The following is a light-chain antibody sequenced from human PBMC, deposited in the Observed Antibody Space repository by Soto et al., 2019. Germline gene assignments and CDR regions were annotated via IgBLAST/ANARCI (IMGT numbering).Light chain of an antibody. J-gene: IGKJ2*01. V-gene: IGKV3-20*01. CDR3: QQYSSYLYT. Sequence: EIVLTQSPGTLSLSPGERATLSCRASQSVSSTSLAWYQQKPGQAPRLLIYGASTRATGIPDRFSGSGSGTDFTLTISRVEPEDFALYYCQQYSSYLYTFGQGTKLEI. CDR2: GAS. CDR1: QSVSSTS.